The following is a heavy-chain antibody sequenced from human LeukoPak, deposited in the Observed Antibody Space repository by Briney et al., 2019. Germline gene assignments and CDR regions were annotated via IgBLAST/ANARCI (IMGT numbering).Heavy chain of an antibody. CDR3: AKSGYDSSGYYYYYFDC. CDR2: ISGSGGST. CDR1: GFTFSSYA. V-gene: IGHV3-23*01. J-gene: IGHJ4*02. Sequence: RSGGSLRLSCAASGFTFSSYAMSWVRQAPGKGLEWVSAISGSGGSTYYADSVKGRFTISRDNSKNTLYLQMNSLRAEDTAVYYCAKSGYDSSGYYYYYFDCLGQGTLVTVSS. D-gene: IGHD3-22*01.